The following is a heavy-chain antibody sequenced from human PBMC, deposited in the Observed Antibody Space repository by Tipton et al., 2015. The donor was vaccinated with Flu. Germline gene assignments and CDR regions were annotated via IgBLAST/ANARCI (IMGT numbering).Heavy chain of an antibody. D-gene: IGHD3-3*01. CDR2: IYPGDSDT. CDR3: ARLGRFLEWFPSHNFDY. J-gene: IGHJ4*02. V-gene: IGHV5-51*01. CDR1: GYSFTSYW. Sequence: QLVQSGAEVKKPGESLKISCKGSGYSFTSYWIGWVRQMPGKGLEWMGIIYPGDSDTRYSPSFQGQVTISADKSISTAYLQWSSLKASGTAMYYCARLGRFLEWFPSHNFDYWGQGTLVTVSS.